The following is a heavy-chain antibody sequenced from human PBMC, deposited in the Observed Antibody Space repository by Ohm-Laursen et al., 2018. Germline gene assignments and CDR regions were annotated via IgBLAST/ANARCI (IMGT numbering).Heavy chain of an antibody. CDR3: APRNYYDSRAGY. V-gene: IGHV1-69*06. CDR1: GGTFSSYA. CDR2: IIPIFGTA. Sequence: GASVTVSCQASGGTFSSYAISWVRQAPGQGLEWMGGIIPIFGTANYAQKFQGRVTITADKSTSTAYMVLSSLRSEDTAVYYCAPRNYYDSRAGYWGQGTLVTVSS. J-gene: IGHJ4*02. D-gene: IGHD3-22*01.